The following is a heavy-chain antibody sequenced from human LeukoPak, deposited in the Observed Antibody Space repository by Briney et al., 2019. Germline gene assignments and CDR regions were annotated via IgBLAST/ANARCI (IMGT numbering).Heavy chain of an antibody. CDR2: ISSSSSTI. D-gene: IGHD3-3*01. J-gene: IGHJ6*03. CDR1: GFTLSSYS. V-gene: IGHV3-48*01. CDR3: ASSDFWSDYQYYYYYYMDV. Sequence: GGSLRFSCAASGFTLSSYSMNWVRQAPGKGLEWVSYISSSSSTIYYADSVKGRFTISRDNAKNSLYLQMNSLRAEDTAVYYCASSDFWSDYQYYYYYYMDVWGKGTTVTVSS.